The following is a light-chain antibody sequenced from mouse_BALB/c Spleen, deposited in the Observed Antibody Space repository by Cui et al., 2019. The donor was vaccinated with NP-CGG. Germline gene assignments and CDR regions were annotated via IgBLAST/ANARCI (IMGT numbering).Light chain of an antibody. J-gene: IGLJ1*01. Sequence: HAVVTRECALTTSPGETVTFTCRSSTGAVTTSNYANWVQEKPDHLFTGLIGGTNNRVPGVPARFSGSLIGDKAALTITGAQTEDEAIYFCALWYSNHWVFGGGTKLTVL. CDR3: ALWYSNHWV. CDR2: GTN. CDR1: TGAVTTSNY. V-gene: IGLV1*01.